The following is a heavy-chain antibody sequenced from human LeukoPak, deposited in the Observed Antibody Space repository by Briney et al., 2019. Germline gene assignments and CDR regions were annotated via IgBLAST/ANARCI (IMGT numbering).Heavy chain of an antibody. CDR1: GLAFRNFA. CDR3: AKMKGQRLNDYCMDV. V-gene: IGHV3-23*01. CDR2: MTGSGGSS. J-gene: IGHJ6*03. Sequence: QTGGSLRLSCEASGLAFRNFAMSWVRQAPGKGLEWVSGMTGSGGSSYYADSVKGRFTISRDNAKNALYLQMNSLGADDTALYYCAKMKGQRLNDYCMDVWGKGTTVTVSS.